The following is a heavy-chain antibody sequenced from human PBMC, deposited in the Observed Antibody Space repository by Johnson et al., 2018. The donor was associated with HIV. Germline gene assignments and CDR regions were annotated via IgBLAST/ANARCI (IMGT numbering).Heavy chain of an antibody. Sequence: VESGGGVVQPGGSLRLSCAASGLTFSSYGMHWVRQAPGKGLEWVAFIRYDGSNKYYADSVKGRFTISRDNSKNTLYLQMNSLRAEDTAVYYCARGGLGDDVVVFDIWGQGTMVTVSS. J-gene: IGHJ3*02. CDR2: IRYDGSNK. CDR1: GLTFSSYG. V-gene: IGHV3-30*02. D-gene: IGHD3-10*01. CDR3: ARGGLGDDVVVFDI.